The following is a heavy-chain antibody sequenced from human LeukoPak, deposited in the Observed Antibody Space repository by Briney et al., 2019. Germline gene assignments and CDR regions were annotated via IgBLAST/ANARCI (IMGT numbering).Heavy chain of an antibody. Sequence: GGSLRLSCAASGFTFSSYRMQWVRQAPGKGLVWVSRINSDGSSTSYADSVKGRFTISRDNAKNTLYLQMNSLRAEDTAVYYCARDADDYGFDYWGQGTLVTVSS. CDR1: GFTFSSYR. D-gene: IGHD4-17*01. CDR3: ARDADDYGFDY. CDR2: INSDGSST. V-gene: IGHV3-74*01. J-gene: IGHJ4*02.